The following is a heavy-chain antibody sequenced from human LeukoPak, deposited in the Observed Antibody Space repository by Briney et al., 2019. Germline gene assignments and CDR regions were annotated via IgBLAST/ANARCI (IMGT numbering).Heavy chain of an antibody. V-gene: IGHV4-39*07. D-gene: IGHD6-19*01. J-gene: IGHJ4*02. Sequence: SETLSLTRTVSGGSISSSSYYWGWIRQPPGKGLEWIGSIYYSGSTYYNPSLKSRVTISVDTSKNQFSLKLSSVTAADTAVYYCASAGSSGWYDFDYWGQGTLVTVSS. CDR1: GGSISSSSYY. CDR3: ASAGSSGWYDFDY. CDR2: IYYSGST.